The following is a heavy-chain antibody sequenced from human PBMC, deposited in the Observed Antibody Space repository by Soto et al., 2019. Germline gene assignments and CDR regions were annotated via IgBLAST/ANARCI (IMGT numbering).Heavy chain of an antibody. CDR2: IGTAGDT. Sequence: GSLRLSCAASGFTFSSYDMHWVRQATSKGLEWVSAIGTAGDTYYPGSVKGRFTISRENAKNSLYLHMSSLRAGDTAVYYCARGLSAARYYYYGMDVWGQGTTVTVSS. V-gene: IGHV3-13*01. J-gene: IGHJ6*02. CDR1: GFTFSSYD. D-gene: IGHD2-2*01. CDR3: ARGLSAARYYYYGMDV.